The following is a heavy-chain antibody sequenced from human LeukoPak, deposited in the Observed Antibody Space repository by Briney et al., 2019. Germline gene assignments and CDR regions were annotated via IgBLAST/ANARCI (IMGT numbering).Heavy chain of an antibody. CDR2: IIPIFGTA. V-gene: IGHV1-69*05. D-gene: IGHD2-2*01. J-gene: IGHJ3*02. Sequence: SVKVSCKASGGTFSSYAISWVRQAPGQGLEWMGGIIPIFGTANYAQKFQGRVTITTDESTSTAYMELSSLRSEDTAVYYCARGASGCSITSCYLDAFDIWGQGTIVTVSS. CDR1: GGTFSSYA. CDR3: ARGASGCSITSCYLDAFDI.